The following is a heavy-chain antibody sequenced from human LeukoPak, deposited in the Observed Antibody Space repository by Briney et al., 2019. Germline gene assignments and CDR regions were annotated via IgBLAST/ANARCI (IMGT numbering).Heavy chain of an antibody. V-gene: IGHV3-30*02. CDR3: AKDPDSSSWYVSRPDLDF. D-gene: IGHD6-13*01. J-gene: IGHJ4*02. CDR1: GFTFSSYG. CDR2: IRYDGSNK. Sequence: PGGSLRLSCAASGFTFSSYGMHWVRQAPGKGLEWVAFIRYDGSNKYYADSVKGRFTISRDNSRNTLYLQMNSLRAEDTAVYYCAKDPDSSSWYVSRPDLDFWGQGTLVTVSS.